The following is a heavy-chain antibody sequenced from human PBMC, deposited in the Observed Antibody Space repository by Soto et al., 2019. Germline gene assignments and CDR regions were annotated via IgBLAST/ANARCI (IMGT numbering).Heavy chain of an antibody. CDR1: GGSISSYY. CDR2: IYYSGST. CDR3: ARAGYGDSQYYYYYYMDV. J-gene: IGHJ6*03. D-gene: IGHD4-17*01. V-gene: IGHV4-59*01. Sequence: SETLSLTCTVSGGSISSYYWSWIRQPPGKGLEWIGYIYYSGSTNYNPSLKSRVTISVDTSKNQFSLKLSSVTAADTAVYYCARAGYGDSQYYYYYYMDVWGKGTTVTVSS.